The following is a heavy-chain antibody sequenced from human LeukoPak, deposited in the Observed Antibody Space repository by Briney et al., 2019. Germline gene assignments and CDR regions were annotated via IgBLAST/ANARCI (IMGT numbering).Heavy chain of an antibody. CDR2: ISGSGGST. D-gene: IGHD3-10*01. CDR3: AKDSLYGSGSYSPWNWFDP. V-gene: IGHV3-23*01. CDR1: GFIFSSYA. J-gene: IGHJ5*02. Sequence: GGSLRLSCAASGFIFSSYAMTWVRQAPGKGLEWVSSISGSGGSTYYADSVKGRFTISRDNSKNTLYLQMNSLRAEDTAVYYCAKDSLYGSGSYSPWNWFDPWGQGTLVTVSS.